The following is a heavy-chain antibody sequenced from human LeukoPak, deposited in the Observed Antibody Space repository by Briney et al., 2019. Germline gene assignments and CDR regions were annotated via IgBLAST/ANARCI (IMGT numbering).Heavy chain of an antibody. J-gene: IGHJ4*02. CDR3: ARDRYYVPDN. Sequence: PGGSLRLSCAAAGFTFRSYDMSWVRQAPGKGLVWVSCINGDGSTTTYADSVKGRFTISRDNAKNTVYLQINNLRPEDTAVYYCARDRYYVPDNWGQGTLVTVSS. CDR1: GFTFRSYD. CDR2: INGDGSTT. D-gene: IGHD3-10*02. V-gene: IGHV3-74*01.